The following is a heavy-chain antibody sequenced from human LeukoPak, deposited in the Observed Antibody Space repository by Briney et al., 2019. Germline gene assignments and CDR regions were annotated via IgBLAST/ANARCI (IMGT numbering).Heavy chain of an antibody. V-gene: IGHV4-34*01. CDR2: INHSGST. CDR1: GGSFSGYY. CDR3: ATLPGSWFDP. Sequence: SETLSLTCAVYGGSFSGYYWSWIRQPPGKGLEWIGEINHSGSTNYNPSLKSRVTISVDTSKNQFSLKLSSVTAADTAVYYCATLPGSWFDPWGQGTLVTVSS. J-gene: IGHJ5*02.